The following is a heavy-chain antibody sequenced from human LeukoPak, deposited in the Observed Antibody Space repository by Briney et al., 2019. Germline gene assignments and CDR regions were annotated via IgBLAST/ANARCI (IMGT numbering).Heavy chain of an antibody. CDR2: ISSSSSYI. V-gene: IGHV3-21*01. CDR1: GFTFSRYT. J-gene: IGHJ4*02. Sequence: GGSLRLSCAASGFTFSRYTMNWVRQAPGKGLEWVSSISSSSSYIYYADSVKGRFTISRDNAQNSLYLQMNSLRAEDTAVYYCARADWDTAMIDYWGQGTLVTVSS. CDR3: ARADWDTAMIDY. D-gene: IGHD5-18*01.